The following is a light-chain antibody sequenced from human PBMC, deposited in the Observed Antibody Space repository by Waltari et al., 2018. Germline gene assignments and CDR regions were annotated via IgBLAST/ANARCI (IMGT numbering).Light chain of an antibody. CDR1: QTIGSW. CDR2: KAS. J-gene: IGKJ1*01. CDR3: QQYNSYSVT. Sequence: DTQMTQSPSTLSASVGDRVPLTCRASQTIGSWLAWYQQKPGKAPKLLIYKASSLETGVPSRFSGSGSGTEFTLTISSLQSDDFATYYCQQYNSYSVTFGQGTKVEIK. V-gene: IGKV1-5*03.